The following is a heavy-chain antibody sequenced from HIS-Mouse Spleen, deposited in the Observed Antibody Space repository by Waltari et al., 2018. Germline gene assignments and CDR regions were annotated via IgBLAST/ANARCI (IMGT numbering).Heavy chain of an antibody. CDR1: GGSISSSSYY. CDR2: IYYSGST. J-gene: IGHJ2*01. D-gene: IGHD6-13*01. V-gene: IGHV4-39*07. Sequence: QLQLQESGPGLVKPSETLSLTCTVSGGSISSSSYYCGWIRQPPGQGLEWIGSIYYSGSTYYHQSLKSRVPISVDTSKNQFSLQLSSVTAADTAVYYCAREIPYSSSWYDWYFDLWGRGTLVAVSS. CDR3: AREIPYSSSWYDWYFDL.